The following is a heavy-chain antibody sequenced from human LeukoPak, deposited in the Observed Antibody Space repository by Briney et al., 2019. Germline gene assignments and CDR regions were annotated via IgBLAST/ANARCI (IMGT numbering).Heavy chain of an antibody. V-gene: IGHV3-23*01. D-gene: IGHD6-19*01. CDR1: GFTFSTYA. J-gene: IGHJ4*02. CDR3: AKAKQWLAPFDY. CDR2: ISGSGGST. Sequence: GGSLRLSCAASGFTFSTYAVNWVRQAPGRGLEWVSTISGSGGSTYYADSVKGRFTISRDNSKNTLYLQMNSLRAEDTAVYYCAKAKQWLAPFDYWGQGTLVTVSS.